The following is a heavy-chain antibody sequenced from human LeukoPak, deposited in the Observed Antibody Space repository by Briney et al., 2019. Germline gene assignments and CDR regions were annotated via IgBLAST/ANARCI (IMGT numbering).Heavy chain of an antibody. V-gene: IGHV3-48*04. D-gene: IGHD3-22*01. J-gene: IGHJ4*02. CDR3: VRDFHRRLYDTNYYFY. CDR1: GFTFSSYS. Sequence: GGSLRLSCAGSGFTFSSYSMNWVRQAPGKGLEWVSYISSSSNSIYYADSVKGRFTISRDNAKNSLYLQMNSLRAEDTAVYYCVRDFHRRLYDTNYYFYWGQGTLVTVSS. CDR2: ISSSSNSI.